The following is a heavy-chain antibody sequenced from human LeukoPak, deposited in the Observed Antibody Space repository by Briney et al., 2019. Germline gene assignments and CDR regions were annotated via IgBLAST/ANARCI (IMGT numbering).Heavy chain of an antibody. V-gene: IGHV3-21*01. J-gene: IGHJ4*02. CDR1: GVTFSSYS. CDR2: ISSSSSYI. D-gene: IGHD4-17*01. Sequence: GGSLRLSCAASGVTFSSYSMNWVRQAPGKGLEWVSSISSSSSYIYYADSVKGRFTISRDNAKNSLYLQMNSLRAEDTAVYYCARGETTADFDYWGQGTLVTVSS. CDR3: ARGETTADFDY.